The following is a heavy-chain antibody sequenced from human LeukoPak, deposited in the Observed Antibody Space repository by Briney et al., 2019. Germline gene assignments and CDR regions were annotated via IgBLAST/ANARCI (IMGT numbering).Heavy chain of an antibody. Sequence: SETLSLTCTVSDYSISSGYYWGWIRQPPGKGLEWIGSIYHSGNSYYNPSLKSRATISVDTSKNHFSLKLRSVTAADTAVYYCARAETYSSGWYDAFFDYWGQGTLVTVSS. CDR1: DYSISSGYY. D-gene: IGHD6-19*01. CDR3: ARAETYSSGWYDAFFDY. J-gene: IGHJ4*02. V-gene: IGHV4-38-2*02. CDR2: IYHSGNS.